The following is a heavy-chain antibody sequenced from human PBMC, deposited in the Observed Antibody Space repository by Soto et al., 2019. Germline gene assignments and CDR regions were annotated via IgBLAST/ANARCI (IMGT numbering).Heavy chain of an antibody. CDR2: IKSKTDGGTT. D-gene: IGHD6-13*01. V-gene: IGHV3-15*01. J-gene: IGHJ5*02. Sequence: GGSLRLSCAASGFTFSNAWMSWVRQAPGKGLEWVGRIKSKTDGGTTDYAAPVKGRFTISRDDSKNTLYLQMNSLKTEDTAVYYCTTLEYSSSWYDNWFDPWGQGTLVTVSS. CDR1: GFTFSNAW. CDR3: TTLEYSSSWYDNWFDP.